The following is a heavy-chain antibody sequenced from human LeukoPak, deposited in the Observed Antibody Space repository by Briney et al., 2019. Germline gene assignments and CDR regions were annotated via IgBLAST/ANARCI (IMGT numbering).Heavy chain of an antibody. D-gene: IGHD6-13*01. V-gene: IGHV1-24*01. CDR2: FDPEDGET. CDR1: GYTLTELS. J-gene: IGHJ4*02. CDR3: ATGYSSSWSGHY. Sequence: ASVKVSCKVSGYTLTELSMHWVRQAPGKGLEWMGGFDPEDGETIYAQKFQGRVTMTEDTSTDTAYMELSSLRSEDTAVYYCATGYSSSWSGHYWGQGTLVTVSS.